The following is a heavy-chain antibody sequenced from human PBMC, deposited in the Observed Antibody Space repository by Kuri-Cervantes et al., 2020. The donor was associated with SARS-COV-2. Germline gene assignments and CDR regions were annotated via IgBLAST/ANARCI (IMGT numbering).Heavy chain of an antibody. CDR3: ARDLAAAGMDI. CDR1: GFTFRSYS. Sequence: GGSLRPSCAASGFTFRSYSFNWVRQAPGKGLEWVSSISGRSTYIYYADSVKARFTISRDDANNSLYLQINSLRAEDTGVYYCARDLAAAGMDIWGQGTTVTVSS. CDR2: ISGRSTYI. D-gene: IGHD6-13*01. J-gene: IGHJ6*02. V-gene: IGHV3-21*01.